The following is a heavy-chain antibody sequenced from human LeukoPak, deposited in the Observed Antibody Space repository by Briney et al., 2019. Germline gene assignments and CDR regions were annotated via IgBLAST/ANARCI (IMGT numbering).Heavy chain of an antibody. CDR3: ARVWVISREGVASNWFDP. CDR2: INTNTGNP. J-gene: IGHJ5*02. V-gene: IGHV7-4-1*02. D-gene: IGHD3-3*01. CDR1: GGTFSSYA. Sequence: ASVKVSCKASGGTFSSYAISWVRQAPGQGLEWMGWINTNTGNPTYAQGFTGRFVFSLDTSVSTAYLQISSLKAEDTAVYYCARVWVISREGVASNWFDPWGQGTLVTVSS.